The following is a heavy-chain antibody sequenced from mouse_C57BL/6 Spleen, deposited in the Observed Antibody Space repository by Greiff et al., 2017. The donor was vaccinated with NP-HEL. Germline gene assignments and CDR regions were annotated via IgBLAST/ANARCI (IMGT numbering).Heavy chain of an antibody. D-gene: IGHD2-4*01. CDR3: ARDWDDYPDY. J-gene: IGHJ4*01. CDR2: ISDGGSYT. CDR1: GFTFSSYA. Sequence: EVKLVESGGGLVKPGGSLKLSCAASGFTFSSYAMSWVRQTPEKRLEWVATISDGGSYTYYPDNVKGRFTISRDNAKNNLYLQMSHLKSEDTAMYYCARDWDDYPDYWGQGTSVTVSS. V-gene: IGHV5-4*01.